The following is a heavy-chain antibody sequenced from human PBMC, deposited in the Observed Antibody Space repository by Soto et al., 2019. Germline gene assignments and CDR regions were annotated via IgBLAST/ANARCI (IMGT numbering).Heavy chain of an antibody. CDR1: GFIFSDYG. J-gene: IGHJ5*02. V-gene: IGHV3-30*18. CDR3: AKGGSSSARYFDR. CDR2: ISFEGSKK. D-gene: IGHD6-6*01. Sequence: QVQLVESGGGVVQPGGSLRLSCAASGFIFSDYGMHWVRQAPGKGLEWVAVISFEGSKKYYANSVEGRFTISRDNSKNTLFLQMNSLRAEDTAVYYCAKGGSSSARYFDRLGQGALVTVSS.